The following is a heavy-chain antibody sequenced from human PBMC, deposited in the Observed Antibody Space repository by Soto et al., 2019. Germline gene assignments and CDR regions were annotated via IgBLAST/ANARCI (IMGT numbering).Heavy chain of an antibody. J-gene: IGHJ5*02. D-gene: IGHD3-3*01. V-gene: IGHV4-30-2*01. CDR3: ARASVFYDFWSGYNWFDP. CDR1: GGSISSGGYS. Sequence: SETLSLTCAVSGGSISSGGYSWSWIRQPPGKGLEWIGYIYHSGSTYYNPSLKSRVTISVDRSKNQFSPKLSSVTAADTAVYYCARASVFYDFWSGYNWFDPWGQGTLVTVS. CDR2: IYHSGST.